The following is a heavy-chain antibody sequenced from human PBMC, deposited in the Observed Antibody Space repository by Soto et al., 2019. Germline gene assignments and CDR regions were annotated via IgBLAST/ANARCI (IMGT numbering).Heavy chain of an antibody. D-gene: IGHD3-22*01. CDR3: ARDPYYYDNDPNYGMDV. J-gene: IGHJ6*02. V-gene: IGHV1-69*13. CDR1: GGTFSSYA. Sequence: SVKVSCKASGGTFSSYAISWVRQAPGQGLEWMGGIIPIFGTANYAQKFQGRVTITADESTSTAYMELSSLRSEDTAVYYCARDPYYYDNDPNYGMDVWGQGTTVTVSS. CDR2: IIPIFGTA.